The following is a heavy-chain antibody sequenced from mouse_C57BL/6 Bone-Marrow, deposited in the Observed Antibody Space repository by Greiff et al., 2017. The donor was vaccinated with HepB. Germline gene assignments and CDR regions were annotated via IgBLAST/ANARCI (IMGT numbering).Heavy chain of an antibody. CDR1: GFTFSSYA. CDR3: ARERIYYYYAMDY. J-gene: IGHJ4*01. V-gene: IGHV5-4*01. CDR2: ISDGGSYT. D-gene: IGHD2-3*01. Sequence: DVKLVESGGGLVKPGGSLKLSCAASGFTFSSYAMSWVRQTPEKRLEWVATISDGGSYTYYPDNVKGRFTISRDNAKNNLYLQMSHLKSEDTAMYYCARERIYYYYAMDYWGQGTSVTVSS.